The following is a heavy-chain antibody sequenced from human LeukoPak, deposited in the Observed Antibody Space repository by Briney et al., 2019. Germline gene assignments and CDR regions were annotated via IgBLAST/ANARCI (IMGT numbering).Heavy chain of an antibody. Sequence: PGGSLRLSCKGSGFXFTTYWIGWVRQMPGKGLEWMGIIYPSDSDTRYSPSFQGQVTISADKSISTAYLQWSSLKASGTAMYYCARFGGNRFDPWGQGTLVTVSS. CDR2: IYPSDSDT. CDR3: ARFGGNRFDP. J-gene: IGHJ5*02. D-gene: IGHD4-23*01. CDR1: GFXFTTYW. V-gene: IGHV5-51*01.